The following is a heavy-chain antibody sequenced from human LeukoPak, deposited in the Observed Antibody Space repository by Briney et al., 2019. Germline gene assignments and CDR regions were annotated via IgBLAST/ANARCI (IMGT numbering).Heavy chain of an antibody. D-gene: IGHD5-12*01. J-gene: IGHJ4*02. CDR1: GFTFSSYW. Sequence: GGSLRLSCEASGFTFSSYWMHWVRQVPGEGLVWVSRINSDGSSTTYADSVKGRFTISRDNAKNTLNQQMNSLRVEDTAVYYCAREGRVTGYDFDYWGQGTLVTVSS. CDR3: AREGRVTGYDFDY. CDR2: INSDGSST. V-gene: IGHV3-74*03.